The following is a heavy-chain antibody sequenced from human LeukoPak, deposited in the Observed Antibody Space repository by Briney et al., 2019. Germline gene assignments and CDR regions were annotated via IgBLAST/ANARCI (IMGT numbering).Heavy chain of an antibody. J-gene: IGHJ4*02. Sequence: GGSLRLSCAASGFTFSDYYMSWIRQAPGEGLEWVSYINSSSSYTKYADPVKGRFTISRDNAKNSLYLQMNSLRAEDTAVNYCARANVAATLPSYWGQGTLVTVSS. CDR1: GFTFSDYY. V-gene: IGHV3-11*05. D-gene: IGHD2-15*01. CDR3: ARANVAATLPSY. CDR2: INSSSSYT.